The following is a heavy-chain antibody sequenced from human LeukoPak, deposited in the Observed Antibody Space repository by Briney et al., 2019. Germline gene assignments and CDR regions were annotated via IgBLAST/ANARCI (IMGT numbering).Heavy chain of an antibody. J-gene: IGHJ4*02. D-gene: IGHD1-14*01. CDR2: MSPNSGNT. CDR3: ARGGRLITRFDY. Sequence: GASVKVSCKASGYTFTSYDINWVRQATGQGLEWMGWMSPNSGNTGYAQKFQGRVTMTRNTSISTAYMELSSLRSEVTAVYYCARGGRLITRFDYWGQGTLVTVSS. CDR1: GYTFTSYD. V-gene: IGHV1-8*01.